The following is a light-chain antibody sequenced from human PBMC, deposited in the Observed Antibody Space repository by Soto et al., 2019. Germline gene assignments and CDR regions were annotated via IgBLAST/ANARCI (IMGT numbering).Light chain of an antibody. V-gene: IGKV3-15*01. CDR1: QSVSSN. Sequence: EIVMTQSPATLSVSPGERATLSCRASQSVSSNLAWYQQKPGQAPRLLIYGASTRTTGIPARFSGSGSGTEFPITITRLQSDDFAVYYWQQYNNWPPMYAFGQGTKLEIK. CDR2: GAS. J-gene: IGKJ2*01. CDR3: QQYNNWPPMYA.